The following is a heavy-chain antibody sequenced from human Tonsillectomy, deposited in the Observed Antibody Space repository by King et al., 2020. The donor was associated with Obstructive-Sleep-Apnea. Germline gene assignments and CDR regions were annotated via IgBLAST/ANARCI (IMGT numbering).Heavy chain of an antibody. V-gene: IGHV3-23*04. D-gene: IGHD4/OR15-4a*01. CDR3: AMGASWTMAY. J-gene: IGHJ4*02. Sequence: VQLVESGGGLVQPGGSLRLSCEASGLIFRNCVMNWVRQAPGKGLEWVSGFSNCAGTTYYPDSVKGRFTISRDNSNNTLYLQMSSLRADDTAIYYCAMGASWTMAYWGQGTLVTVSS. CDR1: GLIFRNCV. CDR2: FSNCAGTT.